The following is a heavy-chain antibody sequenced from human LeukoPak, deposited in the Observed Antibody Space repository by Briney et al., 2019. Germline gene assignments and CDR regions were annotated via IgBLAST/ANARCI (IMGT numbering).Heavy chain of an antibody. CDR3: ARSGAHCSSTSCYENWFDP. CDR2: IIPILGIA. CDR1: GGTFSSYA. J-gene: IGHJ5*02. Sequence: GASVKVSCKASGGTFSSYAISWVRQAPGQGLEWMGRIIPILGIANYAQKFQGRVTITADKSTSTAYMELSSLRSEDTAVYYCARSGAHCSSTSCYENWFDPWGQGTLVTVPS. V-gene: IGHV1-69*04. D-gene: IGHD2-2*01.